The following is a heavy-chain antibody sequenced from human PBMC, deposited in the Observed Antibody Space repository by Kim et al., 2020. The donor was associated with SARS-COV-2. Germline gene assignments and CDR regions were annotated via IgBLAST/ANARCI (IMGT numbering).Heavy chain of an antibody. CDR2: INHSGST. Sequence: SETLSLTCAVYGGSFSGYYWSWIRQPPGKGLEWIGEINHSGSTNYNPSLKSRVTISVDTSKNQFSLKLSSVTAADTAVYYCASSRWLVLYYGMDVWGQGTTVTVSS. J-gene: IGHJ6*02. CDR1: GGSFSGYY. D-gene: IGHD6-19*01. CDR3: ASSRWLVLYYGMDV. V-gene: IGHV4-34*01.